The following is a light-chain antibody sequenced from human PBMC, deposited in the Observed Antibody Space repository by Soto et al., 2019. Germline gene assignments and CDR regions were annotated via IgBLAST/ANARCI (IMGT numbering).Light chain of an antibody. V-gene: IGKV3D-20*01. CDR2: DAS. Sequence: EIVLTQSPATLSFSPVERATLSCVASADVSSSYVAWYQQKSGLAPRLLIHDASSRATGIPDRFSGSGSGTDFTLTISRLEPEDFAVFYCQQYGTSEIIFGQGTRLEIK. J-gene: IGKJ5*01. CDR1: ADVSSSY. CDR3: QQYGTSEII.